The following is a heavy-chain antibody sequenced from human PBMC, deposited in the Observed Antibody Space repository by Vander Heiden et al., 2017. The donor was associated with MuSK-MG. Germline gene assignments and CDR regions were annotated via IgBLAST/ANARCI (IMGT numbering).Heavy chain of an antibody. J-gene: IGHJ4*02. CDR3: AHSGTYYGSGSYYMGGFFDY. V-gene: IGHV2-5*02. Sequence: QLTLKESGPTLVKPTQTLTLTCTFPGFSLSTSGVGGGWIRQPPGKALEWLALIYWDDDKRYSPSLKSRLTITKDTSKNQVVLTMTNMDPVDTATYYCAHSGTYYGSGSYYMGGFFDYWGQGTLVTVSS. CDR2: IYWDDDK. D-gene: IGHD3-10*01. CDR1: GFSLSTSGVG.